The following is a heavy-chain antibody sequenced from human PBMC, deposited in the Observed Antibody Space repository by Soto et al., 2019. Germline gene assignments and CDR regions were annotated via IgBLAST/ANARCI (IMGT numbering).Heavy chain of an antibody. J-gene: IGHJ4*02. CDR3: ARRGRYCSSTSCYSQTYYFDY. CDR1: GGSISSSSYY. V-gene: IGHV4-39*01. CDR2: IYYSGST. D-gene: IGHD2-2*01. Sequence: PSETLSLTCTVSGGSISSSSYYWGWIRQPPRKGLEWIGSIYYSGSTYYNPSLKSRVTISVDTSKNQFSLKLSSVTAADTAVYYCARRGRYCSSTSCYSQTYYFDYWGQGTLVTVSS.